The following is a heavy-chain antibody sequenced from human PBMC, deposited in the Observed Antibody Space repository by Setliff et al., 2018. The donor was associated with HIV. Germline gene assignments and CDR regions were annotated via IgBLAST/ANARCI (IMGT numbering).Heavy chain of an antibody. J-gene: IGHJ6*02. V-gene: IGHV4-39*01. Sequence: PSETLSLTCTVSGGSISSGKYHWSWIRQPDGKGLEWIGSIYHSGSTYSNPYLKRRVTISVDTSKNQFSLTLSSVTAADTAVHYCARHSGGSVYNFWSGDYYYYGMDVWGQGTTVTVSS. CDR1: GGSISSGKYH. CDR3: ARHSGGSVYNFWSGDYYYYGMDV. CDR2: IYHSGST. D-gene: IGHD3-3*01.